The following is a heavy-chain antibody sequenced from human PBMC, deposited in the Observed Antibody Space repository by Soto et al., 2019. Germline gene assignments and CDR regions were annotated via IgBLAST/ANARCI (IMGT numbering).Heavy chain of an antibody. CDR2: ISAYNGNT. CDR3: ARAGLTGYYISYSYYYIDV. CDR1: GYTFTSYG. V-gene: IGHV1-18*01. D-gene: IGHD3-9*01. Sequence: QVQLVQSGAEVKKPGASVKVSCKASGYTFTSYGISWVRQAPGQGLEWMGWISAYNGNTNYAQKLQGRVTITTDTPPSTAYMELRSLRSDDTAVYYCARAGLTGYYISYSYYYIDVWGKGTTVTVSS. J-gene: IGHJ6*03.